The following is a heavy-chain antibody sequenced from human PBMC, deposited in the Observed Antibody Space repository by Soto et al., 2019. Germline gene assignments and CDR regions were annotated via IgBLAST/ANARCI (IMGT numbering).Heavy chain of an antibody. Sequence: GASVKVSCKASGGTFSSYAISWVRQAPGQGLEWMGGIIPIFGTANYAQKFQGIVTITAGESTSTAYMELSSLRSEVTAVYYCASVGRFLEWLLYDYWGQGTLVTVSS. CDR2: IIPIFGTA. D-gene: IGHD3-3*01. V-gene: IGHV1-69*13. J-gene: IGHJ4*02. CDR1: GGTFSSYA. CDR3: ASVGRFLEWLLYDY.